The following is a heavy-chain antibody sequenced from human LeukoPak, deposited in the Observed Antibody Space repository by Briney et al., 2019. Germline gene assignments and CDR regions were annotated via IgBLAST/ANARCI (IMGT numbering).Heavy chain of an antibody. D-gene: IGHD3-10*01. CDR1: GGSFSGYY. CDR3: ARIWELLVWSFDP. CDR2: INHSGST. V-gene: IGHV4-34*01. Sequence: ASETLSLTCAVYGGSFSGYYWSWIRQPPGKGLEWIGEINHSGSTNYNPSLKSRVTISVDTSKNQFSLKLSSVTAADTAVYYCARIWELLVWSFDPWGQGTLVTVSS. J-gene: IGHJ5*02.